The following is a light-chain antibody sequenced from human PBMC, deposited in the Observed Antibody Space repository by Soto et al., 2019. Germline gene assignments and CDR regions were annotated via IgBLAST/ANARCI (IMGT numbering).Light chain of an antibody. Sequence: EIVLTQSPGILSLSPGERASLSCRASQSVSSNYLAWYQQKPGQAPRLLIYGASSSATGIPDRFSGSGSGTAFTLTVSRLEPEDFAVYYCQQYGSSPLTFGGGTRVQIK. V-gene: IGKV3-20*01. CDR1: QSVSSNY. CDR2: GAS. J-gene: IGKJ4*01. CDR3: QQYGSSPLT.